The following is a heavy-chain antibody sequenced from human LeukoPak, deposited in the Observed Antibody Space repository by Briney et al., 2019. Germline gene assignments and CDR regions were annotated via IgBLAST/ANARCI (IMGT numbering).Heavy chain of an antibody. CDR2: IYYSGST. Sequence: SETQSLTCTVSGGSISSYYWSWIRQPPGKGLEWIGYIYYSGSTNYNPSLKSRVTISVDTSKNRFSLKLSSVTAADTAVYYCARVGVRGSISHFDLWGRGTLVTVSS. D-gene: IGHD3-3*01. V-gene: IGHV4-59*01. CDR1: GGSISSYY. CDR3: ARVGVRGSISHFDL. J-gene: IGHJ2*01.